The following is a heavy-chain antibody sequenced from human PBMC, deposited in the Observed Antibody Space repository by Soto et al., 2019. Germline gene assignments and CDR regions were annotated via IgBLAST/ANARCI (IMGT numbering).Heavy chain of an antibody. V-gene: IGHV4-4*02. CDR2: IHHSGDT. D-gene: IGHD3-10*01. Sequence: QVQLQESGPGLVKPSGTLSLTCAVSGDSISNSNWWSWVRQPPEKGLEWIGEIHHSGDTHYNPSLKIRVTISLDKSKNQISLKLNSVTAADTAVYYCARAPGGQYYFGSGSYSDTWGQGTVVTVSS. J-gene: IGHJ4*02. CDR1: GDSISNSNW. CDR3: ARAPGGQYYFGSGSYSDT.